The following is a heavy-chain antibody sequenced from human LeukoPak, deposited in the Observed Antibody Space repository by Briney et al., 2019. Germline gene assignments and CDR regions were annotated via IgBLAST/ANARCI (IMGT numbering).Heavy chain of an antibody. D-gene: IGHD3-22*01. Sequence: SETLSLTCTVSGGSISSYYWSWIRQPPGKGLEWIGYIYYSGSTNYNPSLKSRVTISVDTSKNQFSLKLSSVTAADTAVYYCARQAYDSSGYYWPWYFDLWGRGTLVTVSS. CDR1: GGSISSYY. CDR2: IYYSGST. V-gene: IGHV4-59*08. CDR3: ARQAYDSSGYYWPWYFDL. J-gene: IGHJ2*01.